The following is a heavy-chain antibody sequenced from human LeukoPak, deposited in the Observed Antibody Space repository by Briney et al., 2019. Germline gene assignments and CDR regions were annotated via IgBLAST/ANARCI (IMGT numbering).Heavy chain of an antibody. Sequence: PGESLRLSCAASGFTFSSYAMSWVRQDPGKRLEWDSAISDSGGSTYYADSVKGRFTISRDNSKNTLYLQMNSLRAEDTAVYYCAKFMVAADYYYYHGMDVWGQGTTVTVSS. D-gene: IGHD2-15*01. V-gene: IGHV3-23*01. J-gene: IGHJ6*02. CDR3: AKFMVAADYYYYHGMDV. CDR1: GFTFSSYA. CDR2: ISDSGGST.